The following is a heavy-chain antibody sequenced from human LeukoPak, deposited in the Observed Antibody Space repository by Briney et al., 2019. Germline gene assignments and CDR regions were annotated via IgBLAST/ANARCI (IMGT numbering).Heavy chain of an antibody. CDR2: IYPGDSDT. V-gene: IGHV5-51*03. CDR3: AGRDSRSYQFDY. J-gene: IGHJ4*02. Sequence: GESLKISCKASGSSFTNYWIGWVRQMPGKGLGCMRIIYPGDSDTSSKTSFQGQATISDTNSSTSSYPQWSTLKASATPIYYCAGRDSRSYQFDYGGQGTLVTVSS. D-gene: IGHD1-26*01. CDR1: GSSFTNYW.